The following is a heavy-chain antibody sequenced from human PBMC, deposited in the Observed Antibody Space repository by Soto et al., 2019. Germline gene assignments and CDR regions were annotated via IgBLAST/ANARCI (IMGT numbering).Heavy chain of an antibody. CDR3: AREPPRATAGLNYFDP. Sequence: VQLVQSGTEVKQPGASVKVSCKTSGYTFINFGIGWVRQAPGQGLEWMGWISPFNGHTHYAQKFQGRVSLTTDTSTSTAFLELRSLTYDDTAVYYCAREPPRATAGLNYFDPWGQGTLVTVSS. CDR1: GYTFINFG. J-gene: IGHJ5*02. V-gene: IGHV1-18*01. D-gene: IGHD6-13*01. CDR2: ISPFNGHT.